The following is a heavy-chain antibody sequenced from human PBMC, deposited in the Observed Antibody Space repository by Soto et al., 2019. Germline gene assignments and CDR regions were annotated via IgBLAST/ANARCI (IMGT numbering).Heavy chain of an antibody. CDR3: ARLSGYENWFDP. Sequence: SETLSLTCTVSGGSISSSSYYWGWIRQPPGKGLEWIGSIYYSGSTYYNPSLKSRVTISVDTSKNQFSLKLSSVTAADTAVYYCARLSGYENWFDPWGQGTLVTVSS. CDR1: GGSISSSSYY. CDR2: IYYSGST. D-gene: IGHD5-12*01. J-gene: IGHJ5*02. V-gene: IGHV4-39*07.